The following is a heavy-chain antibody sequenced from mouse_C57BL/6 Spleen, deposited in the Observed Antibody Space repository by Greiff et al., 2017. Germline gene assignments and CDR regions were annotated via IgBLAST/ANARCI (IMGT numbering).Heavy chain of an antibody. CDR3: ARRRVVAGDWYLDV. CDR2: ISSGSSTI. Sequence: EVQLVESGGGLVKPGGSLKLSCAASGFTFSDYGMHWVRQAPEKGLEWVAYISSGSSTIYYADTVKGRFTISRDNAKNTLFLQMTRLRSEDTAMYYCARRRVVAGDWYLDVWGTGTTVTVSS. J-gene: IGHJ1*03. V-gene: IGHV5-17*01. CDR1: GFTFSDYG. D-gene: IGHD1-1*01.